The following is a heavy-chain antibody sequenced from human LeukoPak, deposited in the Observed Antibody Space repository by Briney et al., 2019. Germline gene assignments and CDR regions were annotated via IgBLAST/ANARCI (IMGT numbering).Heavy chain of an antibody. J-gene: IGHJ4*02. CDR1: GYTFTSYG. CDR2: ISAYNGNT. CDR3: ARMGGELLGPWFDY. D-gene: IGHD1-26*01. Sequence: ASVKVSXKASGYTFTSYGISWVRQAPGQGLEWMGWISAYNGNTNYAQKLQSRVTMTTGTSTSTAYMELRSLRSDDTAVYYCARMGGELLGPWFDYWGQGTLVTVSS. V-gene: IGHV1-18*01.